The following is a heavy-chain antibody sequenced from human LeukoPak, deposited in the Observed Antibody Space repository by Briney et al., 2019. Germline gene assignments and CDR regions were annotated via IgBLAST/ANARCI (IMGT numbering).Heavy chain of an antibody. CDR2: ISGSGGST. Sequence: GGSLRLSCVASGFTFSNYAISWVRQAPGKGLEWVSAISGSGGSTYYADSVKGRFTISRDNSKNTLYLQMNSLRAEDTAVYYCAKAQDIVLMVSGDYWGQGTLVTVSS. CDR3: AKAQDIVLMVSGDY. J-gene: IGHJ4*02. D-gene: IGHD2-8*01. CDR1: GFTFSNYA. V-gene: IGHV3-23*01.